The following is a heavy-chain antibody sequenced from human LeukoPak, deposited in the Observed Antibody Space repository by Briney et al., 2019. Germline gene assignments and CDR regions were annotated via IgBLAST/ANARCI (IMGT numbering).Heavy chain of an antibody. D-gene: IGHD6-13*01. CDR3: ARGRASSSWYYFDY. J-gene: IGHJ4*02. CDR1: GYTFTSYG. V-gene: IGHV1-18*01. Sequence: GASVKVSCKASGYTFTSYGISWVRQAPGQGLEWMGWISAYSGNTNYAQKLQGRVTMTTDTSTSTAYMELRSLRSDDTAVYYCARGRASSSWYYFDYWGQGTLVTVSS. CDR2: ISAYSGNT.